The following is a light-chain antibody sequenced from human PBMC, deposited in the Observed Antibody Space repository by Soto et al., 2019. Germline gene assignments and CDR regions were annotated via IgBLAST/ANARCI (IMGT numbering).Light chain of an antibody. CDR2: KAS. CDR3: QQYNSYPLT. CDR1: QTISGW. J-gene: IGKJ4*01. V-gene: IGKV1-5*03. Sequence: DTQMTQSPSTLSVSVGDRVTITCRASQTISGWLAWYQQKAGKVPRLLLYKASTLEPGVPSRFSGSASGTEVTLTISSLQPDDFATYYCQQYNSYPLTFGGGTKVEIK.